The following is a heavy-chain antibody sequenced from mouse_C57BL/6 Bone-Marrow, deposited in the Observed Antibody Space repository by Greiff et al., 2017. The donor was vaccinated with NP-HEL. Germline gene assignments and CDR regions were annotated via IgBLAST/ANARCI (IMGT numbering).Heavy chain of an antibody. Sequence: QVQLQQSDAELVKPGASVKISCKVSGYTFTDHTIHWMKQRPEQGLEWIGYIYPRDGSTKYNEKFKGKATLTADKSSSTAYMQLSSLTSEDSAVYCCARRGLRRRYFDYWGQGTTLTVSS. D-gene: IGHD2-4*01. CDR2: IYPRDGST. CDR3: ARRGLRRRYFDY. CDR1: GYTFTDHT. V-gene: IGHV1-78*01. J-gene: IGHJ2*01.